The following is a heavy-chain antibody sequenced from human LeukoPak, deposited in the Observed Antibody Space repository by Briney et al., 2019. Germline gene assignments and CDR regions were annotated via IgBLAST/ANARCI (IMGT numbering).Heavy chain of an antibody. J-gene: IGHJ5*02. V-gene: IGHV1-69*05. D-gene: IGHD2-15*01. CDR1: GGTFSSYA. Sequence: ASVKVSCKASGGTFSSYAISWVRQVPRQGLEWMGGIIPIFGTANYAQKFQGRVTITTDESTSTAYMELSSLRSEDTAVYYCARLVADNWFDPWGQGTLVTVSS. CDR3: ARLVADNWFDP. CDR2: IIPIFGTA.